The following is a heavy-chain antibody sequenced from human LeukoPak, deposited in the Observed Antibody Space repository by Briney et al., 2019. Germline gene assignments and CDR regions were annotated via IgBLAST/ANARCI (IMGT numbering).Heavy chain of an antibody. CDR2: INHSGST. CDR1: GGSFSGYY. V-gene: IGHV4-34*01. Sequence: SETLSLTCAVYGGSFSGYYWSWIRQPPGKGLEWIWEINHSGSTNYNPSLKSRVTISVDTSKNQFSLKLSSVTAADTAVYYCARGDGIAAAGTHWGQGTLVTVSS. J-gene: IGHJ4*02. CDR3: ARGDGIAAAGTH. D-gene: IGHD6-13*01.